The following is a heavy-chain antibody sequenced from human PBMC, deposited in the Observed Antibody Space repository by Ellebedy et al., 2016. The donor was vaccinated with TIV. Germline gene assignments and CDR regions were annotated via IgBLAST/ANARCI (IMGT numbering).Heavy chain of an antibody. D-gene: IGHD1-1*01. Sequence: MPSETLSLTCSVSGDSISDYYWSWVRQPAGRGLEWIGRIFSIGSTDYNTSLKSRVSMSVDTSKNQISLKLNSVTAADTAVFYCARGYPGYYFDSWGLGTLVSVSS. CDR2: IFSIGST. J-gene: IGHJ4*02. CDR3: ARGYPGYYFDS. CDR1: GDSISDYY. V-gene: IGHV4-4*07.